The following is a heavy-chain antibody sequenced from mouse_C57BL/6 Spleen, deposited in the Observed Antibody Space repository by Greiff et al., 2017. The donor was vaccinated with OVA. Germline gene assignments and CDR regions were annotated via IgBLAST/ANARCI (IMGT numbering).Heavy chain of an antibody. CDR3: ARDGYDERYELDY. V-gene: IGHV1-52*01. J-gene: IGHJ2*01. CDR1: GYTFTSYW. CDR2: IDPSDSAT. Sequence: QVQLQQSGAELVRPGSSVKLSCKASGYTFTSYWMHWVKQRPIQGLEWIGNIDPSDSATHYNQKFKDKATLTVDKSSSTAYMQLSSLTSEDSAVEYGARDGYDERYELDYWGQGTTLTVSS. D-gene: IGHD2-2*01.